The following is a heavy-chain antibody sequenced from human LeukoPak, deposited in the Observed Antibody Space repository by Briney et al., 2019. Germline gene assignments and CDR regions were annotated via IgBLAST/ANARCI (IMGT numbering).Heavy chain of an antibody. V-gene: IGHV1-2*02. CDR1: GYTFTCYY. Sequence: ASVKVSCKASGYTFTCYYMHWVRQAPGQGLEWMGWINPNSGGTNYAQKFQGRVTMTRDTSISTAYMELSRLRSDDTAVYYCAREDTTSMSQNYMDVWGKGTTVTISS. J-gene: IGHJ6*03. D-gene: IGHD5-18*01. CDR3: AREDTTSMSQNYMDV. CDR2: INPNSGGT.